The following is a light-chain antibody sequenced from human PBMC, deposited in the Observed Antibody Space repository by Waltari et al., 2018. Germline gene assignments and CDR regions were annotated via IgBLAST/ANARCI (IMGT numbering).Light chain of an antibody. J-gene: IGLJ2*01. CDR1: SSDVGGYNY. CDR3: SSYTSSSPVV. V-gene: IGLV2-14*03. CDR2: DVS. Sequence: QSALTQPASVSGSPGQSITISCTGTSSDVGGYNYVSWYQQHPGKAPKLTIYDVSNRPSGVSNRFSGSKSGKTASLTISGLQAEDEADYYCSSYTSSSPVVFGGGTKLTVL.